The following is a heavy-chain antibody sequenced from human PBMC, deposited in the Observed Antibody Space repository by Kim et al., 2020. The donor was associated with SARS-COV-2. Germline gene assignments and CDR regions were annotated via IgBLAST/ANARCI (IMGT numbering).Heavy chain of an antibody. D-gene: IGHD5-18*01. CDR3: ARDRTAMVWEVWFDP. Sequence: GGSLRLSCAASGFTFSDYYMSWIRQAPGKGLEWVSYISSSSSYTNYADSVKGRFTISRDNAKNSLYLQMNSLRAEDTAVYYCARDRTAMVWEVWFDPWGQGTLVTVSS. CDR1: GFTFSDYY. J-gene: IGHJ5*02. CDR2: ISSSSSYT. V-gene: IGHV3-11*05.